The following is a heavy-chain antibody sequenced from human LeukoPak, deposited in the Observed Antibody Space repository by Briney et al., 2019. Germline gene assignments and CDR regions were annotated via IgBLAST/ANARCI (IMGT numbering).Heavy chain of an antibody. CDR1: GGSTSSYY. V-gene: IGHV4-59*08. CDR2: IYYSGST. D-gene: IGHD3-10*01. J-gene: IGHJ4*02. Sequence: SETLSLTCTVSGGSTSSYYWSWIRQPPGKGLEWIGYIYYSGSTNYNPSLKSRVTISVDTSRNQFSLKLSSVTAADTAVYHCARVMVRGVIITPSYYFDYWGQGTLVTVSS. CDR3: ARVMVRGVIITPSYYFDY.